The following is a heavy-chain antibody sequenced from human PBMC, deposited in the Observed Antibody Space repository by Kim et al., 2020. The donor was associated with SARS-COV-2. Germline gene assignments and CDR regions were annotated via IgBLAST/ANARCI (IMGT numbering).Heavy chain of an antibody. CDR1: GFSLSTSGMC. V-gene: IGHV2-70*11. CDR2: IDWDDDK. Sequence: SGPTLVNPTQTLTLTCTFSGFSLSTSGMCVSWIRQPPGKALEWLARIDWDDDKYYSTSLKTRLTISKDTSKNQVVLTMTNMDHVDTATYYCARLVVVAELHPGTTTYYYYGMDVWGQGTTVTVSS. D-gene: IGHD2-15*01. CDR3: ARLVVVAELHPGTTTYYYYGMDV. J-gene: IGHJ6*02.